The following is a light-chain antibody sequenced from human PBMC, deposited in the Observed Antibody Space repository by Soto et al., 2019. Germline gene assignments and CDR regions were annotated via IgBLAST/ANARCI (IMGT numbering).Light chain of an antibody. CDR2: AAS. CDR1: QGIRTY. Sequence: DIQMTQSPSSLSASVGDRVSISCRASQGIRTYLHWFHQSPGNAPKLLIYAASTLHSGVPSRFSGNASGTDFTLTISSLHPEDFGTYHCQQSYSFPLTFGQGTKVDIK. J-gene: IGKJ1*01. V-gene: IGKV1-39*01. CDR3: QQSYSFPLT.